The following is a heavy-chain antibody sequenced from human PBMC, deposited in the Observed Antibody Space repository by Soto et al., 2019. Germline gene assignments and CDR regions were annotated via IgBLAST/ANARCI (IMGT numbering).Heavy chain of an antibody. Sequence: QVQLVESGGGVVQPGRSLRLSCAASGFTFSSYAMHWVRQAPGKGLEWVAVISYDGSNKYYADSVKGRFTISRDNSKNTLYLQRNSLRAEDTAVYYCARDGGYCSGGSCYSDYFAYWGQGTLVTVSS. J-gene: IGHJ4*02. CDR3: ARDGGYCSGGSCYSDYFAY. V-gene: IGHV3-30-3*01. CDR2: ISYDGSNK. CDR1: GFTFSSYA. D-gene: IGHD2-15*01.